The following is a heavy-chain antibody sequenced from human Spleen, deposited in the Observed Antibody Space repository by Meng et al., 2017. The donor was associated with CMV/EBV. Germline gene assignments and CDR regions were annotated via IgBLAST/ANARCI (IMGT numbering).Heavy chain of an antibody. Sequence: SLKISCAASGFTFSSYSMNWVRQAPGKGLEWVSGISWNSGSIGYADSVKGRFTISRDNAKNSLYLQMNSLRTEDTALYYCAKGQYSSSSSWFDPWGQGTLVTVSS. CDR1: GFTFSSYS. D-gene: IGHD6-6*01. CDR3: AKGQYSSSSSWFDP. CDR2: ISWNSGSI. V-gene: IGHV3-9*01. J-gene: IGHJ5*02.